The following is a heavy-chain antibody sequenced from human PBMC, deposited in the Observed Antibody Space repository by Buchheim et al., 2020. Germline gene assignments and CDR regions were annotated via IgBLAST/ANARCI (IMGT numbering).Heavy chain of an antibody. V-gene: IGHV4-59*08. J-gene: IGHJ3*02. CDR3: ARIDDAFDI. CDR2: VFYSGST. CDR1: GGSMSSYY. Sequence: QVQLQESGPGLLKPSETLSLTCTVSGGSMSSYYWTWIRQPPGKGLVYIGYVFYSGSTNYNPSLKSRVTMSADTSKSQFSLKLSSVTAADTAVYYCARIDDAFDIWGQGT.